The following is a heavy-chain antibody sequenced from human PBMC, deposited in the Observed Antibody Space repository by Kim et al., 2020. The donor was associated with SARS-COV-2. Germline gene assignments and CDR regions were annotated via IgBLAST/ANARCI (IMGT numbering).Heavy chain of an antibody. Sequence: SVKVSCQASGGTFSSYAISWVRQAPGQGLEWMGGIIPIFGTANYAQKFQGRLTITADESTSTAYMELSSLRSEDTAVYYCARDSFTYYYDSSGYYYFDYWGQGTLVTVSS. V-gene: IGHV1-69*13. D-gene: IGHD3-22*01. CDR2: IIPIFGTA. CDR1: GGTFSSYA. J-gene: IGHJ4*02. CDR3: ARDSFTYYYDSSGYYYFDY.